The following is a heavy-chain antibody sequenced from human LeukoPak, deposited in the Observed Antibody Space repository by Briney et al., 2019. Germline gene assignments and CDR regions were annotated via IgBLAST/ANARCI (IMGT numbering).Heavy chain of an antibody. CDR3: ATSAPFGAPAGY. CDR2: IYYSGST. Sequence: SETLSLTCTVSGGSIRNYYWSWIRQPPGKGLEWIGYIYYSGSTYYNPSLKSRVTMSVGTSKNQFSLKLRSVTAADTAMYYCATSAPFGAPAGYWGQGTLVTVSS. CDR1: GGSIRNYY. V-gene: IGHV4-59*04. J-gene: IGHJ4*02. D-gene: IGHD3-16*01.